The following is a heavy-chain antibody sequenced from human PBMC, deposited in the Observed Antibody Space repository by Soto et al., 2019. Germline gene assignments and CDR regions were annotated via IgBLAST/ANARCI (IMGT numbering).Heavy chain of an antibody. CDR3: ARAWGVGWFGEHRWFDP. CDR1: GFTFSDYY. Sequence: QVQLVESGGGLVKPGGSLRLSCAASGFTFSDYYMSWIRQAPGKGLEWVSYISSSGSTIYYAESVKGRFTISRDNAKNSLDLQKNSLRAEDVAVYYCARAWGVGWFGEHRWFDPWGQGTLVTVSS. D-gene: IGHD3-10*01. CDR2: ISSSGSTI. V-gene: IGHV3-11*01. J-gene: IGHJ5*02.